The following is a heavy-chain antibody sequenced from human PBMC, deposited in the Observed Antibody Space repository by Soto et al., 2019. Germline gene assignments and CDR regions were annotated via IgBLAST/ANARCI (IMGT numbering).Heavy chain of an antibody. V-gene: IGHV1-8*01. CDR1: GYTFTSHD. CDR3: ASDLYSSVRFDP. J-gene: IGHJ5*02. Sequence: QVQLVQSGAEVKKPGASVKVSCKASGYTFTSHDINWVRQATGQGLEWMGWMNPNSGNTGYAQKLQGRVTMTRNTSISTAYIELSSLRSEDTAVYYCASDLYSSVRFDPWGQGTLVTVSS. D-gene: IGHD6-25*01. CDR2: MNPNSGNT.